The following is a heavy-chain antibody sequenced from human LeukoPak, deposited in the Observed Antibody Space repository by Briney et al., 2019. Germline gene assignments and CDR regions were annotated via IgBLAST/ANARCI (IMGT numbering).Heavy chain of an antibody. CDR3: AKDTSSGWDDYYYYGMDV. Sequence: GGSLRLSCAASGFTFSSYAMSWVRQAPGKGLEWVSAISGSGGSTYYADSVKGRFTISRDNSKNTLYLQMNSLRAEDTAVYYCAKDTSSGWDDYYYYGMDVWGQGTTVTVSS. D-gene: IGHD6-19*01. J-gene: IGHJ6*02. CDR2: ISGSGGST. CDR1: GFTFSSYA. V-gene: IGHV3-23*01.